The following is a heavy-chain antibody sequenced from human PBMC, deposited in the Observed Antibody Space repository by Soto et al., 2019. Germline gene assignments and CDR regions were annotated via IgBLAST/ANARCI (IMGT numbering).Heavy chain of an antibody. CDR2: IIPILGIA. CDR3: ARDILTGYYIGWFDP. CDR1: GGTFSSYT. D-gene: IGHD3-9*01. J-gene: IGHJ5*02. Sequence: GASVKVSCKASGGTFSSYTISWVRQAPGQGLEWMGRIIPILGIANYAQKFQGRVTITADKSTSTAYMELSSLRSEDTAVYYCARDILTGYYIGWFDPWGQGTLVTVSS. V-gene: IGHV1-69*04.